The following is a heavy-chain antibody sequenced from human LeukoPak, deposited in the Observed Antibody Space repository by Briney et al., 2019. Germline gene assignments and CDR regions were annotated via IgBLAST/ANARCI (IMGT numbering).Heavy chain of an antibody. Sequence: GASVKVSCKASGYVFTDFYMHWVRQAPGQGLEWMGWINPNSGGTNYAQKFQGRVTMTRDTSISTAYMELSRLRSDDTAVYYCARGKEAFDIWGQGTMVTVSS. J-gene: IGHJ3*02. CDR1: GYVFTDFY. V-gene: IGHV1-2*02. CDR2: INPNSGGT. CDR3: ARGKEAFDI.